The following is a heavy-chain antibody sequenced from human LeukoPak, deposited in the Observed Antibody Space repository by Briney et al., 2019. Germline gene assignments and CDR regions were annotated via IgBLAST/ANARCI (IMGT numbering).Heavy chain of an antibody. CDR2: IYPGDSDT. V-gene: IGHV5-51*01. D-gene: IGHD3-22*01. J-gene: IGHJ3*02. Sequence: GESPKISCKGSGNSFKSYWIDWVRQMPGKGLEWMGIIYPGDSDTRYSPSFQGQVTISADNSISTAYLQWSSLKASETAMYYCATPVNYCDSSGYHDAVDIWGQGTMVTVSS. CDR3: ATPVNYCDSSGYHDAVDI. CDR1: GNSFKSYW.